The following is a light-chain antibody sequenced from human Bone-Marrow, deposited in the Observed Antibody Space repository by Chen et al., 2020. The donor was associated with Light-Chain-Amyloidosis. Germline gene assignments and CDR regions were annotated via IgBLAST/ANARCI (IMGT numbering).Light chain of an antibody. J-gene: IGLJ2*01. Sequence: SYELTQPPSVSVSPGQTARITCSGDDLPTKYAYWYQQKPGQAPVLVIHRDTERPSGISERFSGSSSGTTATLTIIGVQAEDEADYHCPSADSSGTYEVIFGGGTKLTVL. CDR1: DLPTKY. CDR3: PSADSSGTYEVI. V-gene: IGLV3-25*03. CDR2: RDT.